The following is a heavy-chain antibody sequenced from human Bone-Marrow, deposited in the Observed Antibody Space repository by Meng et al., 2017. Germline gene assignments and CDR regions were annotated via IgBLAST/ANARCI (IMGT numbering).Heavy chain of an antibody. J-gene: IGHJ4*02. CDR2: INPKSGDT. CDR3: ARGNPGYSSSWPRPPAYYFDY. Sequence: ASVKVSCKASGGTFSSYAISWVRRAPGQGLEWMGRINPKSGDTHYAQKFQARVTMTGDTSISTAYMELSGLRSDDTAMYYCARGNPGYSSSWPRPPAYYFDYWGQGTLVTVSS. CDR1: GGTFSSYA. D-gene: IGHD6-13*01. V-gene: IGHV1-2*06.